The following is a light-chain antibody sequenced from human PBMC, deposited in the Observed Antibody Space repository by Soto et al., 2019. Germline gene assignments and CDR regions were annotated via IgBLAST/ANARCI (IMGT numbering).Light chain of an antibody. CDR1: QSVSNNY. CDR3: QQYGSSPRT. V-gene: IGKV3-20*01. J-gene: IGKJ1*01. Sequence: ESGLAPAPRTPSLSPGERATRSCRASQSVSNNYLAWYQQKPGQAPRLLIYGASNRATGIPDRFSGSGSGTDFTLTISRLEPEDFAVYYCQQYGSSPRTFGQGTKVDIK. CDR2: GAS.